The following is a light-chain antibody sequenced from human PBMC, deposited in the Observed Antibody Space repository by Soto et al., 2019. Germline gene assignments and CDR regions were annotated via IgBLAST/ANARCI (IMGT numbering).Light chain of an antibody. Sequence: QSVLTQPPSVSAAPGQTVTISCSGSSSNIGNNYVSWYQQLPGTAPKLLISENNQRPSGIPDRFSGSKSGTSATLDITGLQTGDEADYYCGTWDSSLSAGVFGGGTKLTVL. CDR3: GTWDSSLSAGV. CDR2: ENN. V-gene: IGLV1-51*02. J-gene: IGLJ3*02. CDR1: SSNIGNNY.